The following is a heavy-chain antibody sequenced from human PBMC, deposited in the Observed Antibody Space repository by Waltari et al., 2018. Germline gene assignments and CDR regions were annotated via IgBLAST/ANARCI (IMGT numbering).Heavy chain of an antibody. CDR2: MNPNNGQT. Sequence: QVQLVQSGAEVKKPGASVKVSCKASGYPFTSYDINWVRPATGQGLEWLGWMNPNNGQTGYAQKFQGRVSLTRSTSISTAYMELSSLTSDDTAVYYCMRNVALTGDFDYWGQGTLVTVSS. V-gene: IGHV1-8*01. J-gene: IGHJ4*02. CDR1: GYPFTSYD. CDR3: MRNVALTGDFDY. D-gene: IGHD7-27*01.